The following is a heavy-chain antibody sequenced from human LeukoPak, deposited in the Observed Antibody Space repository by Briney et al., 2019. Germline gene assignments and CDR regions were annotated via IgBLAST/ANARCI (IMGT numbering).Heavy chain of an antibody. Sequence: SETLSLTCTVSRGSISGYFWSWIRQPPGKGLEWIGYIYYSGSTSYNPSLQSRVTISVDTSKNQFSLKLTSVTAADTAVYYCARIPGDYWGQGTLVTVSS. CDR3: ARIPGDY. CDR2: IYYSGST. D-gene: IGHD2-21*01. CDR1: RGSISGYF. V-gene: IGHV4-59*08. J-gene: IGHJ4*02.